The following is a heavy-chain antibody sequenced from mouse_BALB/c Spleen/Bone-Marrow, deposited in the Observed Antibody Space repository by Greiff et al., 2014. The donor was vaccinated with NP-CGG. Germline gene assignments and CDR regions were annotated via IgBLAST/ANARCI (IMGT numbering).Heavy chain of an antibody. CDR1: GFTFSDYY. D-gene: IGHD2-10*02. CDR3: VRSGGRYGAMDY. Sequence: EVQLVESGGGLVKPGGSLKLSCAASGFTFSDYYMCWIRQTPEKRLEWVATVSDGGNYTYYPDSVKGRFTISRDNAKNNLYLQMSSLKSEDTAMYYCVRSGGRYGAMDYWGQGTSVTVSS. V-gene: IGHV5-4*02. CDR2: VSDGGNYT. J-gene: IGHJ4*01.